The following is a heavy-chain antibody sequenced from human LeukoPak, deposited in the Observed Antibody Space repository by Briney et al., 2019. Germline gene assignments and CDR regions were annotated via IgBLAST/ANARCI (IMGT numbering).Heavy chain of an antibody. J-gene: IGHJ4*02. CDR1: GFTFSNYA. V-gene: IGHV3-23*01. Sequence: PGGSLRLSCAASGFTFSNYAMSWVSQAPGKGLEWVSAIVGSGGSTYYADSVKGRFTVSRDNSKSTLYLQMNRLRAEDTALYYYAKWGDYDVMTGYYVPDYWGQGTLVTVSS. CDR2: IVGSGGST. D-gene: IGHD3-9*01. CDR3: AKWGDYDVMTGYYVPDY.